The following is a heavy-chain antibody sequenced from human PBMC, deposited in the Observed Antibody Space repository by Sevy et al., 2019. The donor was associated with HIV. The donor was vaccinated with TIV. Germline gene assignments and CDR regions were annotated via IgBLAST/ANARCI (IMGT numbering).Heavy chain of an antibody. CDR1: GFTFSSYA. V-gene: IGHV3-23*01. CDR2: ISGSGGST. D-gene: IGHD6-19*01. Sequence: GGSLRLSCAASGFTFSSYAMSWVRQAPGKGLEWVSAISGSGGSTYYADSVKGRFTIARDDSKYSLFLQMNSLRAEDTAVYSCAKGTGRIAVAGTGFDYWGQGTLVTVSS. CDR3: AKGTGRIAVAGTGFDY. J-gene: IGHJ4*02.